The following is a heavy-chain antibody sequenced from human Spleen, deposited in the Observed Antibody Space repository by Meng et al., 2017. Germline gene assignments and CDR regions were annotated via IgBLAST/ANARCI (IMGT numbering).Heavy chain of an antibody. J-gene: IGHJ4*02. CDR3: ARGKLSGDTAMVARSFDY. V-gene: IGHV4-34*01. Sequence: SETLSLTCAVHGGSFSGYYWSWIRQPPGKGLEWIGEINHRGSTNYNPSLKRRVTISVDTSKNQFSLKLSSVTAADTAVYYWARGKLSGDTAMVARSFDYWGQGTLVTVSS. CDR2: INHRGST. D-gene: IGHD5-18*01. CDR1: GGSFSGYY.